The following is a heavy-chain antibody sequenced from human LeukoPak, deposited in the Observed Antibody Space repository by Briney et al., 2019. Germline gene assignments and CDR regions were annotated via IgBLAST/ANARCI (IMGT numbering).Heavy chain of an antibody. CDR2: IYPGDSDT. D-gene: IGHD2-21*01. J-gene: IGHJ4*02. CDR1: GYTFTSYW. CDR3: ARHMATSDWRLDY. V-gene: IGHV5-51*01. Sequence: GESLKISCKASGYTFTSYWIAWVRQMPGKGPECIGMIYPGDSDTRYTPSFHGHVTISADKSVSTAYLQWSSLKVSDSATYYCARHMATSDWRLDYWGQGTLVTVSS.